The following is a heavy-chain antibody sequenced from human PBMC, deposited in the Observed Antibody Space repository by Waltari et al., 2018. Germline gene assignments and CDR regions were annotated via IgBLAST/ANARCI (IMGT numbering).Heavy chain of an antibody. CDR2: IKRKTDGGTT. J-gene: IGHJ3*02. D-gene: IGHD3-16*01. CDR3: TADWFYTLHI. V-gene: IGHV3-15*01. Sequence: EVQLVQSGGGLVKSGGSLRLSCGATGSASDFTFAKTWMNWVRQGPGKGLEGVGHIKRKTDGGTTDYAAPVKGRFSISRDDSKNTVYLQMNSLEIEDTAKYFCTADWFYTLHIWGQGAVVTVSS. CDR1: GSASDFTFAKTW.